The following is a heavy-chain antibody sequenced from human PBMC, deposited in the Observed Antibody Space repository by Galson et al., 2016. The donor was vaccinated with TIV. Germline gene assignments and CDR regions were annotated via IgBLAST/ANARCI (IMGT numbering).Heavy chain of an antibody. CDR1: GYTFTDYY. Sequence: SVKVSCKASGYTFTDYYIHWVRQAPGQGLEWMGRIIPVLGMTNYAQKFQGRVTITADRFTGTAYLELSSLKPGDTAVYYCARADSVDISSTEYWGQGTLVTVSS. V-gene: IGHV1-69*04. J-gene: IGHJ4*02. CDR2: IIPVLGMT. D-gene: IGHD3-9*01. CDR3: ARADSVDISSTEY.